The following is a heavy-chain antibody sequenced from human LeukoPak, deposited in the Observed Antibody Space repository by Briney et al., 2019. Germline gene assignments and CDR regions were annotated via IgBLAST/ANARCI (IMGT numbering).Heavy chain of an antibody. CDR3: AREDNLGNYYNFYMDV. Sequence: PGGSLRLSCAASGFTFSSYSMNWVRQAPGKGLERVSYISRRSSNIYYADSVKGRFTITRDDAKNSLYLQMNSLRAEDTAAYYCAREDNLGNYYNFYMDVWGKGTTVSVSS. CDR2: ISRRSSNI. V-gene: IGHV3-48*01. D-gene: IGHD1-1*01. J-gene: IGHJ6*03. CDR1: GFTFSSYS.